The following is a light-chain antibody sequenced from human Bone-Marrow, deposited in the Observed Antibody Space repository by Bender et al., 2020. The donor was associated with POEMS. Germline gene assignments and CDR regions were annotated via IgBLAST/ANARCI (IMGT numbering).Light chain of an antibody. CDR2: EGS. V-gene: IGLV2-23*01. CDR3: SSYLIPTYVV. CDR1: SSEVGGFHL. J-gene: IGLJ2*01. Sequence: QSALTQPASVSGSPGQSITISCTGTSSEVGGFHLISWYQHHPGKAPKLVIYEGSKRPSGISHHFSGSKSGDTASLTISGLQAEDEADYYCSSYLIPTYVVFGGGTKLTVL.